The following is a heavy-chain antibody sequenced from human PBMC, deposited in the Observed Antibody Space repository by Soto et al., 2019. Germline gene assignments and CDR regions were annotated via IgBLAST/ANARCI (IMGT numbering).Heavy chain of an antibody. J-gene: IGHJ6*02. CDR2: ISAYNGNT. V-gene: IGHV1-18*04. D-gene: IGHD6-13*01. Sequence: GASVKVSCKASGYTFTSYGISWVRQAPGQGLEWMGWISAYNGNTNYAQKLQGRATMTTDTSTSTAYMELRSLRSDDTAVYYCARTIAGRPTSGYYYFYGMDVWGQGTPVTVSS. CDR3: ARTIAGRPTSGYYYFYGMDV. CDR1: GYTFTSYG.